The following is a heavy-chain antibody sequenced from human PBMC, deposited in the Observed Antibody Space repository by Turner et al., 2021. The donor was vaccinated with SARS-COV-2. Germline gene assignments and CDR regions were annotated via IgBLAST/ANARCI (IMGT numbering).Heavy chain of an antibody. V-gene: IGHV3-48*01. CDR2: ISSSSSTI. J-gene: IGHJ6*02. Sequence: EVQLVESGGGLVQPGGSLRVSCAAAGFTFSTYSMHWVRQAPGKGLEWVSYISSSSSTIFYADSVKVRFTISRDNAKNSLYLQMNSLRAEYTAVYYCAIDRDYGDYGVYYYGLDVWGQGTTVTVSS. CDR3: AIDRDYGDYGVYYYGLDV. CDR1: GFTFSTYS. D-gene: IGHD4-17*01.